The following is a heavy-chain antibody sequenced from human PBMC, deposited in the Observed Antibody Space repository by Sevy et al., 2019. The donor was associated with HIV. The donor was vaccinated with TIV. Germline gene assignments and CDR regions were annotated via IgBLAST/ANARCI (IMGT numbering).Heavy chain of an antibody. V-gene: IGHV3-23*01. CDR1: GFAFYDYS. J-gene: IGHJ4*02. Sequence: QLGGSLRLSCAASGFAFYDYSMSGIRQAPWKGLEWVATLSFGCGKINYADSVKGRFTISRDNSKNSFYLQMDNLRVEDTALYYCAREGCTRPHDYWGQGTRVTVSS. CDR3: AREGCTRPHDY. CDR2: LSFGCGKI. D-gene: IGHD2-8*01.